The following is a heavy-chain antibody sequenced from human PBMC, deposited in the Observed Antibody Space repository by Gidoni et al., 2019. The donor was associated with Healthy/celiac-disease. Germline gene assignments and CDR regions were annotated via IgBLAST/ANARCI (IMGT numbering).Heavy chain of an antibody. CDR2: IDPSDSYT. Sequence: EVQLVQSGAEVKKPGESLRISCKGSGYSFTSYWISWVRQMPGKGLEWMGRIDPSDSYTNYSPSFQGHVTISADKSISTAYLQWSSLKASDTAMYYCARHRSSSWYPGAFDIWGQGTMVTVSS. D-gene: IGHD6-13*01. J-gene: IGHJ3*02. V-gene: IGHV5-10-1*03. CDR3: ARHRSSSWYPGAFDI. CDR1: GYSFTSYW.